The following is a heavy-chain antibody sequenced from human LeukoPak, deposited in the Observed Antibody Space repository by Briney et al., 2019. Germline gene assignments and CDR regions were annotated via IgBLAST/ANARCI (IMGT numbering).Heavy chain of an antibody. CDR1: GFNFDRYT. CDR2: AGWAGGST. CDR3: AKELDTMFFDY. V-gene: IGHV3-43*01. Sequence: GGSLRLSCATSGFNFDRYTIHWVRQARGKGLEWVSLAGWAGGSTFYSDSVRGRFTISRDSGRKSVYLQMNSLTTDDTAFYFCAKELDTMFFDYWGQGALVTVSS. J-gene: IGHJ4*02. D-gene: IGHD3-10*02.